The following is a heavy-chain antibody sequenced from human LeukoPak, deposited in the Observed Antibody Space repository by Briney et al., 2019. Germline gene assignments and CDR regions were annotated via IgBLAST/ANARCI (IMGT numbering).Heavy chain of an antibody. D-gene: IGHD2-2*02. CDR3: ARDSFVVVPAAIGYYYGMDV. Sequence: ASVKVSCKVSGYTLTELSIHWVRQAPGKGLEWMGSFDPEDGETIYAQKFQGRVTMTEDTSTDTAYMELSSLRSEDTAVYYCARDSFVVVPAAIGYYYGMDVWGQGTTVTVSS. V-gene: IGHV1-24*01. CDR1: GYTLTELS. CDR2: FDPEDGET. J-gene: IGHJ6*02.